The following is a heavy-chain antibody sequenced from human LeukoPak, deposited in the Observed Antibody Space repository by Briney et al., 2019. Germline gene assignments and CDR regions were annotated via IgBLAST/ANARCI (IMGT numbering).Heavy chain of an antibody. CDR3: ARLIANYYDILTGYPYYFDY. V-gene: IGHV4-39*01. Sequence: SETLSLTCTVSGGPISSCNYYWGWIRQPPGKGLELNESIYYRGSTSYNPSLKSRVTISVDTSKNQFSLKQSSVPAADTAVYYCARLIANYYDILTGYPYYFDYWGQGTLVTVSS. D-gene: IGHD3-9*01. CDR1: GGPISSCNYY. J-gene: IGHJ4*02. CDR2: IYYRGST.